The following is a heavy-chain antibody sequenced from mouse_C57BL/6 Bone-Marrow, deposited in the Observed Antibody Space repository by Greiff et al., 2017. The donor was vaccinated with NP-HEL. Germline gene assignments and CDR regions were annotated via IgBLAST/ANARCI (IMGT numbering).Heavy chain of an antibody. CDR2: INPSSGYT. CDR3: TRGYYFDY. V-gene: IGHV1-4*01. Sequence: QVQLKESGAELARPGASVKMSCKASGYTFTTYTMHWVKQRPGQGLDWIGYINPSSGYTNYNEKFKDKATLTADKSSTTAYMQLSSLTSEDSSVYYCTRGYYFDYWGQGTTLTVSS. CDR1: GYTFTTYT. J-gene: IGHJ2*01.